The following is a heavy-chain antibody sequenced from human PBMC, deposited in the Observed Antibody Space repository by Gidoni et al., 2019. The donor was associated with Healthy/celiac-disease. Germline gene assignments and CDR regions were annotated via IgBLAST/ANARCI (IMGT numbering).Heavy chain of an antibody. CDR2: ISDDGSNK. J-gene: IGHJ3*02. CDR3: ARGGEMATIQRAFDI. V-gene: IGHV3-30-3*01. D-gene: IGHD5-12*01. CDR1: GFTIRSSA. Sequence: QVQLVESGGGVVLPGRSLRLSCAASGFTIRSSAMHWVRHAPGKGLEWVAVISDDGSNKYYAESVKGRFTIARDNSKNTLYLQMNSLRAEDTAVYYCARGGEMATIQRAFDIWGQGTMVTVSS.